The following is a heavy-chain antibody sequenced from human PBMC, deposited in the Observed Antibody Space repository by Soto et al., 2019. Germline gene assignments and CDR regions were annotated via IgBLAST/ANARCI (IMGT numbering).Heavy chain of an antibody. CDR1: GGSFSGYY. CDR2: INHSGST. V-gene: IGHV4-34*01. J-gene: IGHJ4*01. Sequence: PSETLSLICAVYGGSFSGYYWSWIRQPPGKGLEWIGEINHSGSTNYNPSLKSRVTISVDTSKNQFSLKLSSVTAADTAVYYCARGPLPYYFDYWGHGPLVPVSS. CDR3: ARGPLPYYFDY.